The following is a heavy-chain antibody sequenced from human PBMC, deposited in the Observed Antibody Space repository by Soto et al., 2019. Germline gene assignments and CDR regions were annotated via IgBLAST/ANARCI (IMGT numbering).Heavy chain of an antibody. CDR2: ISYDGSNK. D-gene: IGHD2-2*01. CDR3: ANRGHCSSTCCRIPGYYYYYMDV. Sequence: QVQLVESGGGVVQPGRSLRLSCAASGFTFSSYGMHWVRQAPGKGLEWVAVISYDGSNKYYADSVKGRFTISRDNSKNTLYLQMNILSAEVTSVYYSANRGHCSSTCCRIPGYYYYYMDVCDNGTTVTVSS. J-gene: IGHJ6*03. V-gene: IGHV3-30*18. CDR1: GFTFSSYG.